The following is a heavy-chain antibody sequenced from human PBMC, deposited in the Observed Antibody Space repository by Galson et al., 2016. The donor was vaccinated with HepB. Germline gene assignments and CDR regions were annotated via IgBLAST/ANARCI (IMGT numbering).Heavy chain of an antibody. V-gene: IGHV1-3*01. CDR3: ASSYSNGYSFYFDH. Sequence: SVKVSCKASGYTFTSYTMHWVRQAPGHRLEWMGWINAANGNTTYSQKFQGRVTITRDTSASTAYMELSSLRSEDTAVYYCASSYSNGYSFYFDHWGQGTLVTVSS. J-gene: IGHJ4*02. D-gene: IGHD5-18*01. CDR1: GYTFTSYT. CDR2: INAANGNT.